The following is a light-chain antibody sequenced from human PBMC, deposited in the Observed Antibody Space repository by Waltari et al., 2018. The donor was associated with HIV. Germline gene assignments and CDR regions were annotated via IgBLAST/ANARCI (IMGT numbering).Light chain of an antibody. CDR2: DAS. V-gene: IGKV3-11*01. J-gene: IGKJ5*01. CDR3: QQRSNWPPIT. CDR1: QSVSNY. Sequence: PGERATLSCRASQSVSNYLAWYQQKGGQAPRLLIYDASNRATGIPARFSGSGSGTDFTLTISSVEPEDSAFYYCQQRSNWPPITFGQGTRLEIK.